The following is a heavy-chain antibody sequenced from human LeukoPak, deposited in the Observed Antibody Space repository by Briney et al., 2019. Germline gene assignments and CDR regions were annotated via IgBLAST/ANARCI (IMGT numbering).Heavy chain of an antibody. CDR1: VGFISRCCYY. V-gene: IGHV4-39*01. D-gene: IGHD3-22*01. Sequence: SGTLSLTLTVCVGFISRCCYYGGWIREPPGKALVWIVNILYSGSTNYNPSLKSRVTITVDTSKNQFSLKLSSVTAADTADYYCVRRVACSGYRDSWGQGTLVTVSS. J-gene: IGHJ4*02. CDR2: ILYSGST. CDR3: VRRVACSGYRDS.